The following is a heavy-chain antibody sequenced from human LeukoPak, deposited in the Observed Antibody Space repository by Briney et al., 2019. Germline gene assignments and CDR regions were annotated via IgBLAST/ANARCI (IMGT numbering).Heavy chain of an antibody. Sequence: ASVKVSCKASGYTFTGYDIHWVRQAPGQGLEWMGRIIPNRGGTNHAQKFQGRVTMTRDTSISTAYMELSGLRSDGTAVYYCARDSDSSGYSVDYWGQGTLVTVSS. CDR2: IIPNRGGT. J-gene: IGHJ4*02. D-gene: IGHD3-22*01. V-gene: IGHV1-2*06. CDR1: GYTFTGYD. CDR3: ARDSDSSGYSVDY.